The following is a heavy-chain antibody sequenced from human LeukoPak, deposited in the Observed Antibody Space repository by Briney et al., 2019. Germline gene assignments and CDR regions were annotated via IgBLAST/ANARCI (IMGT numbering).Heavy chain of an antibody. Sequence: SKTLSLTCTVSGGSISSYYWSWIRQPPGKGLEWIGYIYYSGSTNYNPSLKSRVTISVDTSKNQFSLKLNSVTAADTAVYYCARHYDSSGYWYYFDYWGQGTLVTVSS. CDR1: GGSISSYY. D-gene: IGHD3-22*01. CDR2: IYYSGST. V-gene: IGHV4-59*08. CDR3: ARHYDSSGYWYYFDY. J-gene: IGHJ4*02.